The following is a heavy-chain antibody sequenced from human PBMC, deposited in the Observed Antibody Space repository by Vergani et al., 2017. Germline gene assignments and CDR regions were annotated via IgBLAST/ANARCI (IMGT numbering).Heavy chain of an antibody. CDR1: GFPFSSYA. CDR2: ISGSGGST. D-gene: IGHD3-22*01. CDR3: ATQRVWLLRYFGL. V-gene: IGHV3-23*01. Sequence: EVQLLESGGGLVQPGGSLRLSCAASGFPFSSYAMSWVRQAPGKGLEWVSAISGSGGSTYYADSVKGRFTISRDNSKNTLYLQMNSLRAEDTAVNYCATQRVWLLRYFGLWGRGTLVTVSS. J-gene: IGHJ2*01.